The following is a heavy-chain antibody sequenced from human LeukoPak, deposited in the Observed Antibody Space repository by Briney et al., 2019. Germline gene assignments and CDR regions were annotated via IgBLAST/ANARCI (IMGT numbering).Heavy chain of an antibody. Sequence: SETLSLTCAVYGGSFSGYYWSWIRQPPGKGLEWIGEINHSGSTNYNPSLKSRVTISVDTFKNQFSLKLSSVTAADTAVYYCARDRVLRYFDWSASGGAFDIWGQGTMVTVSS. CDR1: GGSFSGYY. D-gene: IGHD3-9*01. J-gene: IGHJ3*02. CDR3: ARDRVLRYFDWSASGGAFDI. V-gene: IGHV4-34*01. CDR2: INHSGST.